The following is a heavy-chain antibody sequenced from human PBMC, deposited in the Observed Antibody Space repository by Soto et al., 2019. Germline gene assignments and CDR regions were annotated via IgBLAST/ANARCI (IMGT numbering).Heavy chain of an antibody. CDR2: ISGSGGST. CDR1: GFTFSSYA. D-gene: IGHD2-2*01. CDR3: AKVPAATKYYYYYYMDV. V-gene: IGHV3-23*01. J-gene: IGHJ6*03. Sequence: GGSLRLSCAASGFTFSSYAMSWVRQAPGKGLEWVSAISGSGGSTYYADSVKGRFTISRDNSKNTLYLQMNSLRAEDTAVYYCAKVPAATKYYYYYYMDVWGKGTTVTVSS.